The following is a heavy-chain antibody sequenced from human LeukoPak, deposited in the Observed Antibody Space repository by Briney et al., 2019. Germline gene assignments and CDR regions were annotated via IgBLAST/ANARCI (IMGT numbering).Heavy chain of an antibody. Sequence: GGSLRLSCAASGFTFSSFAMSWVRQAPGKGLEWVSSVSDSDENTYYADSVKGRFTISRDNAKNTVYLHMNSLRVEDTAVYYCTSFYETNWGQGTLVTVSS. CDR2: VSDSDENT. CDR1: GFTFSSFA. J-gene: IGHJ4*02. D-gene: IGHD2/OR15-2a*01. CDR3: TSFYETN. V-gene: IGHV3-23*01.